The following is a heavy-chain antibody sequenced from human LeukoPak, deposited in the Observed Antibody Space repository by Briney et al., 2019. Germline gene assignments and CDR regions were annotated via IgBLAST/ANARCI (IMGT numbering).Heavy chain of an antibody. CDR2: ISWNSGSI. J-gene: IGHJ4*02. Sequence: GGSLRLSCAASGFTFDDYAMHWVRQAPGKGLEWVSGISWNSGSIGYADSVKGRFTISRDNAKSSLYLQMNSLRAEDTALYYCAKDEGYSSGWYGPGNWGQGTLVTVSS. CDR3: AKDEGYSSGWYGPGN. D-gene: IGHD6-19*01. V-gene: IGHV3-9*01. CDR1: GFTFDDYA.